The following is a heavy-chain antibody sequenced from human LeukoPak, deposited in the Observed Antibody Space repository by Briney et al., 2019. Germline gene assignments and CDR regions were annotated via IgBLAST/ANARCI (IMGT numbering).Heavy chain of an antibody. Sequence: SETLSLTCAVYGGSFSGYYWSWIRQPPGKGLEWIGEINHSGSTNYNPSLKSRVTISVDTSKNQFSLKLSSVTAADTAVYYCARYSSREGFDYWGQGTLVTVPS. CDR1: GGSFSGYY. V-gene: IGHV4-34*01. D-gene: IGHD6-13*01. J-gene: IGHJ4*02. CDR3: ARYSSREGFDY. CDR2: INHSGST.